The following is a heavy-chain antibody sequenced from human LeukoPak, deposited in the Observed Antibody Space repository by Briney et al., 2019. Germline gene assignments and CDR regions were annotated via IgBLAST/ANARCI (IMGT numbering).Heavy chain of an antibody. CDR3: ARGWYCSSTSCYYMDV. CDR2: ISSSSSYI. V-gene: IGHV3-21*01. CDR1: GFTFRSYG. J-gene: IGHJ6*03. D-gene: IGHD2-2*01. Sequence: GGSLRLSCAASGFTFRSYGMSWVRQAPGKGLEWVSSISSSSSYIYYADSVKGRFTISRDNAKNSLYLQMNSLRAEDTAVYYCARGWYCSSTSCYYMDVWGKGTTVTVSS.